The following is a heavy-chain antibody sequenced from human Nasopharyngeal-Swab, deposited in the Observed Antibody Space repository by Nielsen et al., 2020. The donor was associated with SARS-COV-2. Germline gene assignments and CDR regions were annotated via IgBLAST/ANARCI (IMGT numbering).Heavy chain of an antibody. CDR3: ARTLGYGGNSDFDY. CDR2: IDPSDSYN. V-gene: IGHV5-10-1*01. Sequence: ESLKISCKGSGYSFTSYWINWVRQMPGKGLEWMGRIDPSDSYNNYSPSFQGHVSISTDKSINTAYLQLSSLMASDTAMYYCARTLGYGGNSDFDYWGQGTLVTVSS. CDR1: GYSFTSYW. D-gene: IGHD4-23*01. J-gene: IGHJ4*02.